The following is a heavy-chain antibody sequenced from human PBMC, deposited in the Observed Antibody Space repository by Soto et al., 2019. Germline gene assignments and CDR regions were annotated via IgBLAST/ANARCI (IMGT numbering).Heavy chain of an antibody. J-gene: IGHJ6*03. CDR1: GFSFSNYA. CDR3: AKGSLVVLLPATSQYYYMDV. Sequence: EVQLLESGGFLVQPGGSLRLSCAASGFSFSNYAMNWVRQAPGKGLEWVSGISGSGNRTYYADSVKGRFTVSRDNSKNTLYLQLSSVTAVDTAVYYFAKGSLVVLLPATSQYYYMDVWGIGTTVSVSS. D-gene: IGHD2-15*01. V-gene: IGHV3-23*01. CDR2: ISGSGNRT.